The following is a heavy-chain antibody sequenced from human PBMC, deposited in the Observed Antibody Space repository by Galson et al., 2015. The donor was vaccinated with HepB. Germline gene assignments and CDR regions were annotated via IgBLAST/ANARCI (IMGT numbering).Heavy chain of an antibody. CDR2: ISSSSSTI. V-gene: IGHV3-48*02. CDR3: AREGGRDSGSYLGNYYYYGMDV. J-gene: IGHJ6*02. Sequence: SLRLSCAASGFTFSSYSMNWVRQAPGKGLEWVSYISSSSSTIYYADSVKGRFTISRDNAKNSLYLQMNSLRDEDTAVYYCAREGGRDSGSYLGNYYYYGMDVWGQGTTVTVSS. CDR1: GFTFSSYS. D-gene: IGHD1-26*01.